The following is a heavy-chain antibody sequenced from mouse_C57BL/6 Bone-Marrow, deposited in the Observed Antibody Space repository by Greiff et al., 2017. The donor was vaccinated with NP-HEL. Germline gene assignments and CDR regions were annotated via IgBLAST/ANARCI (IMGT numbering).Heavy chain of an antibody. D-gene: IGHD2-4*01. CDR3: ARSDDFDYYAMDY. V-gene: IGHV1-55*01. Sequence: QVQLQQSGAELVKPGASVKMSCKASGYTFTSYWITWVKQRPGQGLEWIGDIYPGSGSTNYNEKFKSKATLTVDTSSSTAYMQLSSLTSEDSAVYYCARSDDFDYYAMDYWGQGTSVTVSS. J-gene: IGHJ4*01. CDR1: GYTFTSYW. CDR2: IYPGSGST.